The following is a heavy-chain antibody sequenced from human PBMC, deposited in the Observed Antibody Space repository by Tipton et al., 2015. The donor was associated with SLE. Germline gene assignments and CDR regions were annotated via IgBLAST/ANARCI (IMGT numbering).Heavy chain of an antibody. CDR3: ASRLMTVP. CDR2: IHQDGTEK. Sequence: SLRLSCAASGFTFSTYWMIWVRQAPGKGLEWVAHIHQDGTEKYYVDSVKGRFTISRDNAQSSLYLQMNSLRVEDMAVYFCASRLMTVPWGQGTSVTVSS. CDR1: GFTFSTYW. V-gene: IGHV3-7*01. J-gene: IGHJ4*02. D-gene: IGHD4-17*01.